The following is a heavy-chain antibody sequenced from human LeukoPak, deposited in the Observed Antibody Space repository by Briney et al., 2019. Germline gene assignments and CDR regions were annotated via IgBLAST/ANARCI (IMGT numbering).Heavy chain of an antibody. V-gene: IGHV3-53*01. CDR3: ATGGRSGMAFDF. CDR2: IYGGGNT. J-gene: IGHJ4*02. CDR1: GFIATSNY. Sequence: GGSLRLSCSFSGFIATSNYMAWVRQSPGKGLQWISFIYGGGNTLYADSVRDRFSISRDNSKSTLYLQMSSVRVEHTAVYYCATGGRSGMAFDFWGQGTLVTVSS. D-gene: IGHD2-8*01.